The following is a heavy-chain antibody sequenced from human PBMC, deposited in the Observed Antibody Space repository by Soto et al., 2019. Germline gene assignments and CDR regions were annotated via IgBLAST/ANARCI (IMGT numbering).Heavy chain of an antibody. CDR1: GFTFSSYW. J-gene: IGHJ4*02. V-gene: IGHV3-7*01. D-gene: IGHD6-13*01. Sequence: EVQLVESGGGLAQPGGSLRLSCAASGFTFSSYWMSWVRQAPGKGLEWVANIKQDGSEKYYVDSVKGRFTISRDNAKNTLYLKMNSLRAEDTAVYYCARDAITSSWYYWGQGTLVTVSS. CDR3: ARDAITSSWYY. CDR2: IKQDGSEK.